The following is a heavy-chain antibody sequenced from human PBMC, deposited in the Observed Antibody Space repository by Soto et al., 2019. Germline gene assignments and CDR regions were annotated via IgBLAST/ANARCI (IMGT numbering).Heavy chain of an antibody. CDR2: MNPNSGNT. CDR3: ASASYDFWSGYYAGWFDP. V-gene: IGHV1-8*01. J-gene: IGHJ5*02. D-gene: IGHD3-3*01. CDR1: GYTFTSYD. Sequence: ASVKVSCKASGYTFTSYDINWVRQATGQGLEWMGWMNPNSGNTGYAQKFQGRVTMTRNTSISTAYMELSSLRSEDTAVDYCASASYDFWSGYYAGWFDPWGQGTLVTVSS.